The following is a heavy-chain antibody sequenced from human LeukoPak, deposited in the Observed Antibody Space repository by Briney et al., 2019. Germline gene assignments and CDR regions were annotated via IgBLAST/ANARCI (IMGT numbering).Heavy chain of an antibody. J-gene: IGHJ6*03. D-gene: IGHD2-2*01. Sequence: GGSLRLSCAASGFTFSSYSMNWVRQAPGKGLEWVSSISSSSSYIYYADSVKGRFTISRDNAKNSLYLQMNSLRAEDTAVYYCARGVVPADTNYYYYYYMDVWGKGTTVTVSS. CDR2: ISSSSSYI. CDR1: GFTFSSYS. CDR3: ARGVVPADTNYYYYYYMDV. V-gene: IGHV3-21*01.